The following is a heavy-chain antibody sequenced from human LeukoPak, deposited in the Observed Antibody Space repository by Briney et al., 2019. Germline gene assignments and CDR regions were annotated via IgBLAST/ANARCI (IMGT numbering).Heavy chain of an antibody. CDR2: ISYDGSNK. Sequence: GRSLRLSCAASGFTFSSYGMHWVRQAPGKGLEWVAVISYDGSNKYYADSVKGRFTISRDNSKNTLYLQMNSLRAEDTAVYYCAKDGYCSSTSCYSFTFDIWGQGTMVTVSS. D-gene: IGHD2-2*01. V-gene: IGHV3-30*18. CDR1: GFTFSSYG. J-gene: IGHJ3*02. CDR3: AKDGYCSSTSCYSFTFDI.